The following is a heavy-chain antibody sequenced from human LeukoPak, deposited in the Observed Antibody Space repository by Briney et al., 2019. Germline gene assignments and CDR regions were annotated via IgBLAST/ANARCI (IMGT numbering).Heavy chain of an antibody. CDR2: IYYSGST. J-gene: IGHJ4*02. Sequence: SETLSLTRTVSGGSISSSSYYWGWIRQPPGKGLEWIGSIYYSGSTYYNPSLKSRVTISVDTSKNQFSLKLSSVTAADTAVYYCARHRRTTVTTDYWGQGTLVTVSS. CDR3: ARHRRTTVTTDY. CDR1: GGSISSSSYY. V-gene: IGHV4-39*07. D-gene: IGHD4-11*01.